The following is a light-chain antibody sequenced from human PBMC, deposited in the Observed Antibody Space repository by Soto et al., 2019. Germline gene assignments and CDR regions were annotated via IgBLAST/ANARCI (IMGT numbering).Light chain of an antibody. CDR1: QTVSGN. V-gene: IGKV3-15*01. J-gene: IGKJ1*01. CDR2: GAS. Sequence: EIVMTQSPATLSVSPGERATVSCRASQTVSGNLAWYQQRPGQAPRLPMYGASTRATGIPARFSGSGSGTEFTLTISSLQSEDFAVYYCQQYNNWPPWTFGQGTKVDIK. CDR3: QQYNNWPPWT.